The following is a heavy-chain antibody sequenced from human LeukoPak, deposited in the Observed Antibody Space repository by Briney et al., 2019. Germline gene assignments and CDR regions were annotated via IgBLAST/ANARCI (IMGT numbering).Heavy chain of an antibody. V-gene: IGHV2-5*02. CDR2: IYWDDDK. J-gene: IGHJ4*02. CDR1: GFSLSTSGVG. D-gene: IGHD1-1*01. Sequence: SGPTLVKPTQTLTLTCSFSGFSLSTSGVGVGWIRQPPGKALEWLALIYWDDDKRYSPSLKSRLTITKDTSKNQVVLTMTNMDPVDTATYFCAHNSLGTPLDSWGQGTLVTVSS. CDR3: AHNSLGTPLDS.